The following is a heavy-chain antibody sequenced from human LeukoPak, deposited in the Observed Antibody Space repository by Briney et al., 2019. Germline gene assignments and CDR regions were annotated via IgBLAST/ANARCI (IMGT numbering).Heavy chain of an antibody. V-gene: IGHV1-46*01. CDR1: GYTFTSNY. Sequence: ASVKVSCKASGYTFTSNYIHWVRQAPGQGLEWMGMIYPRDGSTSYAQKFQGRVTVTRDTSTSTVHMELGGLRSEVTAVYYCARDQEGFDYWGQGTLVTVSS. CDR3: ARDQEGFDY. J-gene: IGHJ4*02. CDR2: IYPRDGST.